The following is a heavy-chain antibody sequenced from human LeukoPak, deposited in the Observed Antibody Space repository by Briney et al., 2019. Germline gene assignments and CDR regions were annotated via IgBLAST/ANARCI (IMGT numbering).Heavy chain of an antibody. D-gene: IGHD2-2*01. CDR2: IYPGDSDT. J-gene: IGHJ4*02. V-gene: IGHV5-51*01. CDR3: ATRIKGYCSSTSCSEFDY. Sequence: GESLKISCKGSGYSFTSYWNGWGRQMPGKGLEWMGIIYPGDSDTRYSPSFQGQVTISADKSISTAYLQGSSLKASDTAMYYCATRIKGYCSSTSCSEFDYWGQGTLVTVSS. CDR1: GYSFTSYW.